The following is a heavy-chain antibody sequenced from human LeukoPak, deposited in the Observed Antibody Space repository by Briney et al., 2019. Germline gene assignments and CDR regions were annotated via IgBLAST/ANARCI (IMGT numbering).Heavy chain of an antibody. V-gene: IGHV4-30-4*08. CDR2: IYYSGST. CDR1: GGSISSGDYY. Sequence: SETLSLTCTVSGGSISSGDYYWSWIRQPPGKGLEWIGYIYYSGSTYYNPSLKSRVTISVDTSKNQFSLKLNSVTAADTAVYYCARRGYGNGSFDSWGQGTLVTVSS. J-gene: IGHJ4*02. D-gene: IGHD5-18*01. CDR3: ARRGYGNGSFDS.